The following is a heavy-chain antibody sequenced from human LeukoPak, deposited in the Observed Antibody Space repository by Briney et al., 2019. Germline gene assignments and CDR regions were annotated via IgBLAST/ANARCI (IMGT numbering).Heavy chain of an antibody. V-gene: IGHV4-34*01. CDR2: INHSGST. Sequence: SETLSLTCAVYGGSFSGYYWSWIRQPPGKGLEWIGEINHSGSTNYNPSLKSRVTISVDTSKNRFSLKLSSVTAADTAVYYCARPSLQGYSYGFVDYWGQGTLVTVSS. D-gene: IGHD5-18*01. CDR1: GGSFSGYY. CDR3: ARPSLQGYSYGFVDY. J-gene: IGHJ4*02.